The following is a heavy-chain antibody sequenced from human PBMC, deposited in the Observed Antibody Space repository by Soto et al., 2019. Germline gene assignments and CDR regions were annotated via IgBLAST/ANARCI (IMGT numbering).Heavy chain of an antibody. J-gene: IGHJ4*02. V-gene: IGHV4-31*03. CDR2: IYYSGST. CDR1: GGSITRGGYY. D-gene: IGHD5-12*01. CDR3: ARVDSGGYAYFDY. Sequence: QVQLQESGPRLVKPSQTLSLTCTVSGGSITRGGYYWTWIRQHPGKGLEWIGYIYYSGSTYYNPALKRRLTMSVDTSKNQVSLKLSSVTAADTAVYYCARVDSGGYAYFDYWGQGTLVTVSS.